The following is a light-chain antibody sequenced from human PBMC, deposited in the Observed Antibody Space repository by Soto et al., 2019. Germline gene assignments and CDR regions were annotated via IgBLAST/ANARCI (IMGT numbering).Light chain of an antibody. CDR3: QSYDSSLSGYV. Sequence: QSVLTQPPSVSGAPGQRVTISCTGSSSNIGAGYDVHWYQQLPGKAPKLLIYGNSNRPSGVPDRFSGSKSGTSASLAITGLQAEEEADDYCQSYDSSLSGYVFGAGTKVTVL. CDR2: GNS. J-gene: IGLJ1*01. V-gene: IGLV1-40*01. CDR1: SSNIGAGYD.